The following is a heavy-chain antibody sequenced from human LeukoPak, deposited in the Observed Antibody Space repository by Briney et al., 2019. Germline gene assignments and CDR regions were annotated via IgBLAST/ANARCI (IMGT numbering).Heavy chain of an antibody. V-gene: IGHV4-39*07. CDR3: AREKVGYCSGGGCPGTIDY. CDR1: GGSISSSSYY. J-gene: IGHJ4*02. D-gene: IGHD2-15*01. Sequence: KPSETLSLTCTVSGGSISSSSYYWGWIRQPPGKGLEWIGSISYSGSTYYNPSLKSRVTISVDTSKNQFSLKLNSVTAADTAVYYCAREKVGYCSGGGCPGTIDYWGQGALVTVSS. CDR2: ISYSGST.